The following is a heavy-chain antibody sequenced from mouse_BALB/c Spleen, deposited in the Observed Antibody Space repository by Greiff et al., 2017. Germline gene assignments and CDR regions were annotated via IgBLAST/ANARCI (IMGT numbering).Heavy chain of an antibody. CDR3: ARWGLRAY. CDR1: GFNIKATY. D-gene: IGHD3-3*01. CDR2: IDPANGNT. V-gene: IGHV14-3*02. J-gene: IGHJ3*01. Sequence: VQLQQSGAELVKPGASVKLSCTASGFNIKATYMHWVKQRPEQGLAWIGRIDPANGNTKYDPKFQGKATITADTSSNTAYLQLSSLTSEDTAVYYCARWGLRAYWGQGTLVTVSA.